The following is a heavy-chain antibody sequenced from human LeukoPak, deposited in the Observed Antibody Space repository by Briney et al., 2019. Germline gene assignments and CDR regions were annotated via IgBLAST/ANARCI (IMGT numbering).Heavy chain of an antibody. CDR3: ARGVLQGFCSFTSSPSFFDP. CDR1: GFTFSHHS. J-gene: IGHJ5*02. CDR2: ITASGGDT. V-gene: IGHV3-23*01. D-gene: IGHD2-15*01. Sequence: GGSLRLSCVASGFTFSHHSISWVRQAPGKGLEWVSAITASGGDTFYAESVEGRFSVSRDDSKSTVFLQMSSLTADDTGIYFCARGVLQGFCSFTSSPSFFDPWGREPGVIVSS.